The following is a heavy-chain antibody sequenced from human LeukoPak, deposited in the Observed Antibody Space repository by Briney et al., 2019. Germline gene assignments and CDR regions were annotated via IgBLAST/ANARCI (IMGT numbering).Heavy chain of an antibody. CDR1: GYSISSGYY. J-gene: IGHJ4*02. CDR3: ARQEYYYGSGSYYPFDY. V-gene: IGHV4-38-2*01. CDR2: IYHSGSA. D-gene: IGHD3-10*01. Sequence: SETLSLTCAVSGYSISSGYYWGWIRQPPGKGLEWIGSIYHSGSAYYNPSLKSRVTISVDTSKNQFSLKLSSVTAADTAVYYCARQEYYYGSGSYYPFDYRGQGTLVTVSS.